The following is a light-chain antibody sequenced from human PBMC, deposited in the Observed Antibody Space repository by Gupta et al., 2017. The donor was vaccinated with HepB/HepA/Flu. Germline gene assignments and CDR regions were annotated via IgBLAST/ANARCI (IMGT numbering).Light chain of an antibody. CDR2: SNE. J-gene: IGLJ3*02. V-gene: IGLV1-44*01. CDR1: SSNIGSNT. CDR3: ATWDDSLNAWV. Sequence: QSVLTQPPSASGTPGQRVTISCSGSSSNIGSNTVNWYQQLPGTPPKLLIYSNEQRPSGVPDRFSGSKSGTSASLASSGLQAEDEADYYCATWDDSLNAWVFGGGTKLTVL.